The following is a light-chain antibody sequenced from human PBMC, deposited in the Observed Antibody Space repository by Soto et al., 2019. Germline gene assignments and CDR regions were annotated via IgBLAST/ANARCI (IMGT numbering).Light chain of an antibody. CDR1: QSVSRN. Sequence: EILMTQSPATLSVSPGDRVTLPCRASQSVSRNLAWYQQKPGQAPRLLMYAASTRAAGVPDRFGGSGSGTEFNLTISSLQSEDFAVYFCQQYNNWPRTFGHGTKVDIK. J-gene: IGKJ1*01. CDR2: AAS. V-gene: IGKV3D-15*01. CDR3: QQYNNWPRT.